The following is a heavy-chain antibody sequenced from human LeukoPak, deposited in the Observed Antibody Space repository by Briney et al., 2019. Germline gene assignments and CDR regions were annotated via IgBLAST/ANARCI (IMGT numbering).Heavy chain of an antibody. CDR1: GYTFTSYY. J-gene: IGHJ4*02. V-gene: IGHV1-46*01. CDR3: ARGHPQWELLYYFDY. CDR2: FNPNSDST. D-gene: IGHD1-26*01. Sequence: ASVKVSCKASGYTFTSYYIHWVRQAPGQGLEWMGLFNPNSDSTRYAQKFQGRVTMTRDTSTSTVYMELSSLRSEDTAVYYCARGHPQWELLYYFDYWGQGTLVTVSS.